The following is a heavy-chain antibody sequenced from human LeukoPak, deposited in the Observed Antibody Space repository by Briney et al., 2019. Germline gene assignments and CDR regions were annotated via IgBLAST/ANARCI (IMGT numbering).Heavy chain of an antibody. CDR3: AREGPDSSGYYATRNPFDY. Sequence: GGSLRLSCAASGFTFSNAWMNWVRQAPGKGLEWVAVIWYDGSNKYYADSVKGRFTISRDNSKNTLYLQMNSLRAEDTAVYYCAREGPDSSGYYATRNPFDYWGQGTLVTVSS. CDR1: GFTFSNAW. J-gene: IGHJ4*02. CDR2: IWYDGSNK. D-gene: IGHD3-22*01. V-gene: IGHV3-33*08.